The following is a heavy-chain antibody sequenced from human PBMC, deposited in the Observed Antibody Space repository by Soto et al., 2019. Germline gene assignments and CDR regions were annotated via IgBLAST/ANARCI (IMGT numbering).Heavy chain of an antibody. J-gene: IGHJ3*02. CDR3: AREAYRRLYYYDSSGSQADAFAI. D-gene: IGHD3-22*01. Sequence: SVKVSCKASGGTFSSYAISWVRQAPGQGLEWMGGIIPIFGTANYAQKFQGRVTITADESTSTAYMELSSLRSEDTAVYYCAREAYRRLYYYDSSGSQADAFAIWGQGTMVTVSS. CDR1: GGTFSSYA. V-gene: IGHV1-69*13. CDR2: IIPIFGTA.